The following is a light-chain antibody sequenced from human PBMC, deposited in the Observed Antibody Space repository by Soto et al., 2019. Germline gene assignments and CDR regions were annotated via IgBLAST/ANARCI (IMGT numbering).Light chain of an antibody. CDR3: QQYNNWPPIT. Sequence: EVVLTQSPGTLSLSPGERATLSCRASQSVSATYIAWYQQKSGQAPRLLLYGSSSRATGVADRFSGSGSGTEFTLTISSLQSEDFAVYYCQQYNNWPPITFGQGTRLEIK. CDR2: GSS. J-gene: IGKJ5*01. V-gene: IGKV3-20*01. CDR1: QSVSATY.